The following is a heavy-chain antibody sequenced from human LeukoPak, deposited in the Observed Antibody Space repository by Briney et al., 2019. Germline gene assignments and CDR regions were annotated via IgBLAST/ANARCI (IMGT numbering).Heavy chain of an antibody. CDR3: ARTCSSSSCYMVH. CDR1: GYTFTSYG. D-gene: IGHD2-2*02. J-gene: IGHJ4*02. CDR2: ISVYNCNT. Sequence: ASVKVSCKASGYTFTSYGISWVRQAPGQGLEWMGWISVYNCNTNYAQNLQGRVTLTTDTSTSTAYMELRSLRSDDTALYYCARTCSSSSCYMVHWGQGTLVTVSS. V-gene: IGHV1-18*01.